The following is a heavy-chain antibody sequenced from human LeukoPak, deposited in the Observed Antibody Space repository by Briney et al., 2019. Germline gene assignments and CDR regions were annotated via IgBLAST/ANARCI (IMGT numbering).Heavy chain of an antibody. CDR2: INTDKCNT. Sequence: GASVKVCCKAAGYTFTNNAMHWVRQAPGQRLGWLGWINTDKCNTKYSQEFQDRVTITRDTSGSTAYMELRSLRPEDMAVYYCARDIGDRIAAFDPWGQGTLVTVSS. J-gene: IGHJ5*02. V-gene: IGHV1-3*03. D-gene: IGHD6-13*01. CDR3: ARDIGDRIAAFDP. CDR1: GYTFTNNA.